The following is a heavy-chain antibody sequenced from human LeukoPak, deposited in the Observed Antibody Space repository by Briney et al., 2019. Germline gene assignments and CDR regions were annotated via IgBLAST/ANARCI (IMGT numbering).Heavy chain of an antibody. D-gene: IGHD6-13*01. CDR2: INPNSGGT. CDR1: GYTFTGYY. J-gene: IGHJ4*02. V-gene: IGHV1-2*02. CDR3: ARVGFSSSSPDY. Sequence: ASVKVSCKASGYTFTGYYMHWVRQAPGQGLEWMGWINPNSGGTNYAKKFQGRVTMTRDTSISTAYMELGRLRSDDTAVYYCARVGFSSSSPDYWGQGTLVTVSS.